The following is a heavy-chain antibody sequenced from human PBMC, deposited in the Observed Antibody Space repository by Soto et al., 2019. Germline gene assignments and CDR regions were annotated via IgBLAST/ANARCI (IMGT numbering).Heavy chain of an antibody. CDR2: IIPILGIA. Sequence: ASVKVSCKASGGTFSSYTISWVRQAPGQGLEWMGRIIPILGIANYAQKFQGRVTITADKSTSTAYMELSSLRSGDTAVYYCARGDYGDYVHYWGQGTLVTVSS. CDR3: ARGDYGDYVHY. V-gene: IGHV1-69*02. D-gene: IGHD3-16*01. CDR1: GGTFSSYT. J-gene: IGHJ4*02.